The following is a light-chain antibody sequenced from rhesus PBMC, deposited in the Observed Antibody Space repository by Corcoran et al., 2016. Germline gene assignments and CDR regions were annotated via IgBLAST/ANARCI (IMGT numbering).Light chain of an antibody. Sequence: EIVMTQSPATLSLSPGERATLSCRASQSVSSYVAWYQQKPGQAPRLHIYGTSSRSTCIPDRFSGSGSRTDFTLIISSLEPEDVGVYYCQQYNNWIFTFGPGTILDIK. CDR2: GTS. V-gene: IGKV3S9*01. J-gene: IGKJ3*01. CDR3: QQYNNWIFT. CDR1: QSVSSY.